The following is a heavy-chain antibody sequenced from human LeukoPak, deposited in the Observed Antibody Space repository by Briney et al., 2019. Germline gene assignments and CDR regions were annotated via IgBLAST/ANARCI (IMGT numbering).Heavy chain of an antibody. CDR3: ARTPRANLEWLPSFDY. CDR2: INQYGTER. V-gene: IGHV3-7*03. J-gene: IGHJ4*02. Sequence: GGSLRLSCTASGLTFSTYWMTWVRRAPGKGLEWVANINQYGTERYYVDSVMGRFTISRDNAKNSLYLQMNSLRAEDTAVYYCARTPRANLEWLPSFDYWGQGTLVTVSS. CDR1: GLTFSTYW. D-gene: IGHD3-3*01.